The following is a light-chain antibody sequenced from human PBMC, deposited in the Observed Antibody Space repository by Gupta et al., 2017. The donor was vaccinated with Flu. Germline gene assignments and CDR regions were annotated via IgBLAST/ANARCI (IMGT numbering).Light chain of an antibody. CDR1: QSVSSY. CDR2: DAS. CDR3: QQRRNWPFT. V-gene: IGKV3-11*01. Sequence: EIVLTQSPATLSLSPGERATLSCRASQSVSSYLAWYQQKPGQAPRLLIYDASPRATGFPARFSGSGSGTEFTLTISSLEPEDFAVYYCQQRRNWPFTFGHGTNVHIK. J-gene: IGKJ3*01.